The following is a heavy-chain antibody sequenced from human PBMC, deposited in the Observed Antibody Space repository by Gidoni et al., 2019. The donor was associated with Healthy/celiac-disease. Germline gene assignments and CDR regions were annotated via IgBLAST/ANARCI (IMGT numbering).Heavy chain of an antibody. J-gene: IGHJ4*02. V-gene: IGHV4-39*01. CDR2: FYYSGST. D-gene: IGHD3-22*01. Sequence: QLQLQESGPGLVKPSETLSLTCTVSGCSISSSSYYWGWIRQPPGKGLEWIGSFYYSGSTYYNPSLKSRVTISVDTSKNQFSLKLSSVTAADTAVYYCARRRDYYDSSGYSYYFDYWGQGTLVTVSS. CDR1: GCSISSSSYY. CDR3: ARRRDYYDSSGYSYYFDY.